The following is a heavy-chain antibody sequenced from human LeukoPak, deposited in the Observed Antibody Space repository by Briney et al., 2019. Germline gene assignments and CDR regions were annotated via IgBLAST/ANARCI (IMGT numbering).Heavy chain of an antibody. Sequence: GASVKVSCKASGYTFTSYGISWVRQAPGQGLEWMGWISAYNGNTNYAQKFQGRVTMTRDTSTSTVYMELSSLRSEDTAVYYCARGLVCSGGSCYPPDRHWGQGTLVTVSS. CDR2: ISAYNGNT. V-gene: IGHV1-18*01. J-gene: IGHJ4*02. CDR3: ARGLVCSGGSCYPPDRH. D-gene: IGHD2-15*01. CDR1: GYTFTSYG.